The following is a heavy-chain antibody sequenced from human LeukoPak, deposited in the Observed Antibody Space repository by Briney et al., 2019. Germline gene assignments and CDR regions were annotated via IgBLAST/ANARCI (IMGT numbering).Heavy chain of an antibody. V-gene: IGHV1-69*13. CDR1: GGTFSSYA. CDR3: ARGRPGYGDYVV. Sequence: SVKVSCKASGGTFSSYAFSWVRQAPGQGLEWMGGIILIFGTANYAQKFQGRVTITADESTSTAYMELSSLRSEDTAVYYCARGRPGYGDYVVWGQGTLVTVSS. CDR2: IILIFGTA. D-gene: IGHD4-17*01. J-gene: IGHJ4*02.